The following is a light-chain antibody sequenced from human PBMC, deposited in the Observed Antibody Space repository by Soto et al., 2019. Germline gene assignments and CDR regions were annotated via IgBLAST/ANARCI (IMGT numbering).Light chain of an antibody. CDR1: QPIGTS. CDR3: QQGYNTFWT. CDR2: AAT. Sequence: DIQMTQSPSSLSAFVGDSVTVTCRASQPIGTSLHWYQQRAGTAPKVLISAATKLQSGVPSRFSGRGSGTDFTLTISNLQPEDSATYFCQQGYNTFWTFGRGTQVDIK. J-gene: IGKJ1*01. V-gene: IGKV1-39*01.